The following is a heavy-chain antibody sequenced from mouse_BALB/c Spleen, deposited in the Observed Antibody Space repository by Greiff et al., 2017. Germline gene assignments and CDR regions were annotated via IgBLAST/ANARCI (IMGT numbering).Heavy chain of an antibody. J-gene: IGHJ4*01. CDR2: IWGDGST. V-gene: IGHV2-6-7*01. Sequence: VQVVESGPGLVAPSQSLSITCTVSGFSLTGYGVNWVRQPPGKGLEWLGMIWGDGSTDYNSALKSRLSISKDNSKSQVFLKMNSLQTDDTARYYCALIYGNSYYYAMDYWGQGTSVTVSS. D-gene: IGHD2-1*01. CDR3: ALIYGNSYYYAMDY. CDR1: GFSLTGYG.